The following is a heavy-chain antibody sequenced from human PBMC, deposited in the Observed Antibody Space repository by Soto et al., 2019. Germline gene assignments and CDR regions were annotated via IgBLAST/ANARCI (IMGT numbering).Heavy chain of an antibody. D-gene: IGHD3-3*02. Sequence: SLRLSCAASGFLFISYSMVWVRQAPGKGLEWVALLSDDGSNKYYAGSVKGRFTISRDNSKNTLYLQMNSLRVEDTAVYYCARHLSHLKYGWFDPWGPGTLVTVSS. CDR3: ARHLSHLKYGWFDP. J-gene: IGHJ5*02. CDR1: GFLFISYS. V-gene: IGHV3-30*03. CDR2: LSDDGSNK.